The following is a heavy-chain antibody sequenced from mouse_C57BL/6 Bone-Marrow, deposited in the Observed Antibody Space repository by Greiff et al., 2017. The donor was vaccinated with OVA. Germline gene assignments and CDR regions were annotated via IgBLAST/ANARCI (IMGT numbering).Heavy chain of an antibody. Sequence: QVQLQQPGAELVRPGTSVKLSCKASGYTFPSYWLHWVKQRPGQGLEWIGVIDPSDSYTNYNQKFKGKATLPVDTSSSTAYMQLSSLTSEDSAVYYCARRDEGFDYWGQGTTLTVSS. CDR1: GYTFPSYW. V-gene: IGHV1-59*01. J-gene: IGHJ2*01. D-gene: IGHD3-3*01. CDR2: IDPSDSYT. CDR3: ARRDEGFDY.